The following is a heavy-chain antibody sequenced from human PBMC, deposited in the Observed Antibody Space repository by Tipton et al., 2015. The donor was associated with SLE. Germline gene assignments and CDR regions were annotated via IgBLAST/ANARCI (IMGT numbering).Heavy chain of an antibody. CDR2: ISGSGGST. Sequence: SLRLSCAASGFTFSSYAMSWVRQAPGKGLEWVSAISGSGGSTYYADSVKGRFTISRDNSKNTLYLQMNSLRAEDTAVYYCAKDFFTPSSPLGGGMVQGVIGEVFDYWGQGTLVAVSS. V-gene: IGHV3-23*01. J-gene: IGHJ4*02. D-gene: IGHD3-10*01. CDR1: GFTFSSYA. CDR3: AKDFFTPSSPLGGGMVQGVIGEVFDY.